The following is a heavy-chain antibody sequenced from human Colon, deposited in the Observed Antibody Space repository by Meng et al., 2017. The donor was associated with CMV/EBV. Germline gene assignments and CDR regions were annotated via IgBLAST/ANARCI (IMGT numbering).Heavy chain of an antibody. Sequence: GGSLRLSCAASGFTFSASTMHWVRQTPGKVLEWVSFIHINGGDEQYADAVRGRFTISRDNSKNTLYLQMSSLRADDTAVYYCAKAHYADPSWGQGTLVTVSS. D-gene: IGHD4-17*01. CDR3: AKAHYADPS. V-gene: IGHV3-30*02. CDR1: GFTFSAST. CDR2: IHINGGDE. J-gene: IGHJ4*02.